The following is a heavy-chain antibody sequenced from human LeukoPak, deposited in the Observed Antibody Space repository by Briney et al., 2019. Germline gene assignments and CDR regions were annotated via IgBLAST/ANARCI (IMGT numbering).Heavy chain of an antibody. CDR3: ARVAYYRVTADQITDAFDV. V-gene: IGHV3-66*01. J-gene: IGHJ3*01. D-gene: IGHD2-21*02. CDR2: IYSGGST. Sequence: GGSLRLSCAASGFTFSSYAMSWVRQAPGKGLEWVSVIYSGGSTYYADSVKGRFTISRDNSRSTLFLQMNSLRAEDTAVYFCARVAYYRVTADQITDAFDVWGRGTAVTVSS. CDR1: GFTFSSYA.